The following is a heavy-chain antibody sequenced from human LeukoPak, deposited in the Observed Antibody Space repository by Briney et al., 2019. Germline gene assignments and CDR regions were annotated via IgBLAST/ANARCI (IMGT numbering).Heavy chain of an antibody. D-gene: IGHD3-3*01. CDR3: ARVNRFLEWPNDY. Sequence: PSQTLSLTCTVSGGSISSGSYYWSWIRQPAGKGLEWIGRIYTSGSTNYNPSLKSRVTISVDTSKNQFSLKLSSVTAADTAVYYCARVNRFLEWPNDYWGQGTLVTVSS. CDR1: GGSISSGSYY. CDR2: IYTSGST. V-gene: IGHV4-61*02. J-gene: IGHJ4*02.